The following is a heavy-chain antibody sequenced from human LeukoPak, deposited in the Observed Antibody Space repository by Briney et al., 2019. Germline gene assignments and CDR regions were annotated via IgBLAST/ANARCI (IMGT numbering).Heavy chain of an antibody. V-gene: IGHV4-31*03. CDR1: GGSIGNDGYY. J-gene: IGHJ4*02. Sequence: SETLSLTCTVSGGSIGNDGYYWNWLRQHPGRGLEWIAFIYSGAASYNPSFKSRVTISVDTSTNQFSLKLTSVTAADTAVYFCARGRYYGFSGDSWGQGTLVTVSS. D-gene: IGHD3-10*01. CDR3: ARGRYYGFSGDS. CDR2: IYSGAA.